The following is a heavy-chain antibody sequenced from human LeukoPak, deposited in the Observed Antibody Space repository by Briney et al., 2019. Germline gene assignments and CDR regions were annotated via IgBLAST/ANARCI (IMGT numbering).Heavy chain of an antibody. CDR3: ARDYYDSSGYYYAL. J-gene: IGHJ4*02. CDR1: GGSISSYY. Sequence: SETLSLTCTVSGGSISSYYWSLIRQPAGKGLEWIGRIYTSGGTNYNPSLKSRVTMSIDTSKNQFSLKLSSVTAADTAVYYCARDYYDSSGYYYALWGQGTLVTVSS. V-gene: IGHV4-4*07. CDR2: IYTSGGT. D-gene: IGHD3-22*01.